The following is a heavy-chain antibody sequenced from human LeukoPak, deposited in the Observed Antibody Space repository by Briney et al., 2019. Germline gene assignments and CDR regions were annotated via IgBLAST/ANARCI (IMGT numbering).Heavy chain of an antibody. D-gene: IGHD1-26*01. CDR3: ARGPLGWSDY. Sequence: GGSLILSCAASGFTFSSYGMHWVRQAPGKGLEWVAVIWYDGSNRYYADSVKGRFTISRDNSKNTLYLQLNSVRAEDTAVYYCARGPLGWSDYWGQGLLVTVSS. J-gene: IGHJ4*02. CDR1: GFTFSSYG. CDR2: IWYDGSNR. V-gene: IGHV3-33*01.